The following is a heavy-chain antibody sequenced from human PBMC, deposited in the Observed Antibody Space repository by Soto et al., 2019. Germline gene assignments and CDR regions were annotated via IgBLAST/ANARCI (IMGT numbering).Heavy chain of an antibody. Sequence: SETLSLTCTVSGGSISSSSYYWGWIRQPPGKGLEWIGSIYYSGSTYYNPSLKSRVTISVDTSKNQFSLKLSSVTAADTAVYYCARGTDGATVAACHRYFDSWGEEIRVTASS. D-gene: IGHD2-15*01. V-gene: IGHV4-39*01. CDR2: IYYSGST. CDR1: GGSISSSSYY. J-gene: IGHJ4*02. CDR3: ARGTDGATVAACHRYFDS.